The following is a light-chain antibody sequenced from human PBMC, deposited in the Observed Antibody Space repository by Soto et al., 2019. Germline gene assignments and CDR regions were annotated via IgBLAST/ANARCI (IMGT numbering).Light chain of an antibody. CDR3: QQYYSTPQT. Sequence: DIVMTQSPDSLAVSLGERATINCKSSQSVLSSSNNKNYLAWYQQKPGQPPKLLIYWASTRESGVPDRFSGRGSGTDFTLTISRLQAEDVAVYYCQQYYSTPQTFGQGTKVEIK. CDR1: QSVLSSSNNKNY. CDR2: WAS. J-gene: IGKJ1*01. V-gene: IGKV4-1*01.